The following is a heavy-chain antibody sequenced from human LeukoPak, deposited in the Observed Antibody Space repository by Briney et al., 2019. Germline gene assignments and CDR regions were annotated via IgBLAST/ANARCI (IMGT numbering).Heavy chain of an antibody. CDR3: AKDHSSAWHLDY. V-gene: IGHV3-30*02. CDR2: RWYDGSNK. J-gene: IGHJ4*02. D-gene: IGHD6-19*01. Sequence: PGGSLRLSCAASGFTFSSYGMHWVRQAPGKGLEWVAVRWYDGSNKYYADSVKGRFTISRDNSKNTLYLQMDSLRAEDTAVYYCAKDHSSAWHLDYWGQGTLVTVSS. CDR1: GFTFSSYG.